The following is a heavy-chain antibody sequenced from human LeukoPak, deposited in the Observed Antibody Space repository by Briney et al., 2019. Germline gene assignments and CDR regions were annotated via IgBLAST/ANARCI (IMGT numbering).Heavy chain of an antibody. CDR2: ISGSGGST. CDR3: ARESEIVVVPAATMDV. Sequence: GGSLRLSCAASGFTFSSYAMSWVRQAPGKGLEWVSAISGSGGSTYYADSVKGRFTISRDNSKNTLYLQMNSLRAEDTAVYHCARESEIVVVPAATMDVWGKGTTVTVSS. V-gene: IGHV3-23*01. D-gene: IGHD2-2*01. J-gene: IGHJ6*04. CDR1: GFTFSSYA.